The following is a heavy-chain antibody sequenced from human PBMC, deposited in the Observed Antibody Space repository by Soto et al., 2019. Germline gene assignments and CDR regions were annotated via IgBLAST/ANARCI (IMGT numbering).Heavy chain of an antibody. D-gene: IGHD1-1*01. CDR3: AREKDNWNDWRSYYYYYGMDV. V-gene: IGHV3-53*05. CDR2: IYSSGST. J-gene: IGHJ6*02. CDR1: GVTVSRYS. Sequence: SYAPCGVTVSRYSMYSFRQAQGKGLEWVSVIYSSGSTSYADSVKGRFTISRDNSKNTLSLEMNNLRSDDTAVYYCAREKDNWNDWRSYYYYYGMDVWGQGTTVTVSS.